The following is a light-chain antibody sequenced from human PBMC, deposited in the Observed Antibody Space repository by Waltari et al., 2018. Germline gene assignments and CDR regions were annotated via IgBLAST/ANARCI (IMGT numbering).Light chain of an antibody. J-gene: IGLJ3*02. V-gene: IGLV1-51*01. CDR2: DNK. Sequence: QSVLTQPPSVSAAPGPKVTISCSGISSNFGNNYVAWYQQFPGTAPKLLIYDNKKRPSGIPDRFSGSKSGNTASLTISGLQPEDEADYYCSSYAGSYTWVFGGGTKLTVV. CDR3: SSYAGSYTWV. CDR1: SSNFGNNY.